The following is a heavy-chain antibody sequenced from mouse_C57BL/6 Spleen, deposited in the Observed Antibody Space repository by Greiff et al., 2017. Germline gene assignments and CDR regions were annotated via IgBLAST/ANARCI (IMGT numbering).Heavy chain of an antibody. J-gene: IGHJ3*01. CDR1: GFNINDYY. CDR3: ASAWDGSSFWFAY. Sequence: VQLQQSGAELVKPGASVKFSCTASGFNINDYYMPWVKQRTEQGLEWIGRLDPEDGDTTYAPKFQGKATITADTSSNTAYLQLSSLTSEDTAVYDCASAWDGSSFWFAYWGQGTLVTVSA. D-gene: IGHD1-1*01. V-gene: IGHV14-2*01. CDR2: LDPEDGDT.